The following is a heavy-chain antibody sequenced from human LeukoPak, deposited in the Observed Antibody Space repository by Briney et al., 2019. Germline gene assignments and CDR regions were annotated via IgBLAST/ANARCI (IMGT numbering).Heavy chain of an antibody. Sequence: GSLRLSRAASGLTFSSYSMNWVRHPPEKGLEWIGEINHSGSTNYNPSLKSRVTISVDTSKNQFSLKLSSVTAADTAVYYCARVLTTVTLFDYWGQGTLVTVSS. CDR1: GLTFSSYS. CDR2: INHSGST. D-gene: IGHD4-17*01. CDR3: ARVLTTVTLFDY. J-gene: IGHJ4*02. V-gene: IGHV4-34*01.